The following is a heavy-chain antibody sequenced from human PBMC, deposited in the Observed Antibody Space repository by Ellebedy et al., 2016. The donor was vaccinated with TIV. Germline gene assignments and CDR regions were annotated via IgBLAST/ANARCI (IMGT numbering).Heavy chain of an antibody. CDR1: GFTFSSYA. V-gene: IGHV3-23*01. J-gene: IGHJ4*02. Sequence: GGSLRLXCAASGFTFSSYAMSWVRQAPGKGLEWVSAISGSGGSTYYADSVKGRFTISRDNSKNTLYLQMNSLRAEDTAVYYCASNYATYYDILTGYVFDYWGQGTLVTVSS. CDR2: ISGSGGST. CDR3: ASNYATYYDILTGYVFDY. D-gene: IGHD3-9*01.